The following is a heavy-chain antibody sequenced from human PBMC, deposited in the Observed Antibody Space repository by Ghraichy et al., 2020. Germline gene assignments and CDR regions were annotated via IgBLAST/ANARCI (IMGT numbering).Heavy chain of an antibody. CDR3: ARGPHGGYFDY. D-gene: IGHD2-15*01. J-gene: IGHJ4*02. CDR1: GGSISGSNW. Sequence: SETLSLTCAVSGGSISGSNWWSWVRRPPGKGLEWIGEIYHSGSTNYNPSLKSRVTISVDKSKNQFSLMLSSVTAADTALYYCARGPHGGYFDYWGQGTLVTVS. V-gene: IGHV4-4*02. CDR2: IYHSGST.